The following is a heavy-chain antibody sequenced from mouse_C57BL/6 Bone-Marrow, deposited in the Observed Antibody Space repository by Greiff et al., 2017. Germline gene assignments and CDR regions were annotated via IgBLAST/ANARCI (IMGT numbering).Heavy chain of an antibody. V-gene: IGHV1-64*01. CDR1: GYTFTSYW. Sequence: QVQLQQPGAELVKPGASVKLSCKASGYTFTSYWMHWVKQRPGQGLEWIGMIHPNSGSTNYNEKFKSKATLTVAKSSSTAYMQLSSLTSEDSAVYYCARRAYPFAYWGQGTLVTVSA. CDR2: IHPNSGST. D-gene: IGHD3-3*01. CDR3: ARRAYPFAY. J-gene: IGHJ3*01.